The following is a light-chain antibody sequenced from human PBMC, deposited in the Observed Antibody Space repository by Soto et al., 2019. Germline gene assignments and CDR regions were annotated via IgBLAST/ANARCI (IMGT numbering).Light chain of an antibody. CDR1: QSVRNY. Sequence: EIVLTQSPATLSLSPGERATLSCRASQSVRNYLAWYQQKPGQAPRLLIYDASNRATGIPARFSGSGSGTDFTLTISSLEPEDFVVYYCQQRSNWPPMYTFGQGTKLEI. CDR2: DAS. V-gene: IGKV3-11*01. J-gene: IGKJ2*01. CDR3: QQRSNWPPMYT.